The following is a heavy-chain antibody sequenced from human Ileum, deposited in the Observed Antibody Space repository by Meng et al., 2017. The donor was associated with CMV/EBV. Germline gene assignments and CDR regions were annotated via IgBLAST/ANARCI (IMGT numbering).Heavy chain of an antibody. D-gene: IGHD3-10*01. CDR1: GFTFSNAW. CDR3: TPQLLWFGESTLGSDP. V-gene: IGHV3-15*01. Sequence: GESLKISCAASGFTFSNAWMSWVRQAPGKGLEWVGRIKSKTDGETTDYAAPVKGRFTISRDDSKNTLFLQMNSLKTEDTAVYYCTPQLLWFGESTLGSDPWGQGTLVTVSS. CDR2: IKSKTDGETT. J-gene: IGHJ5*02.